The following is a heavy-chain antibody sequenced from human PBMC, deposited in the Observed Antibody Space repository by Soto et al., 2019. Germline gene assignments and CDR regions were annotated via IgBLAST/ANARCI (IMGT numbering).Heavy chain of an antibody. D-gene: IGHD3-10*01. CDR1: GFPVSSNY. CDR2: IYSGGST. CDR3: ATKERHYYYGSGSYYDGGGYYYGKDA. J-gene: IGHJ6*02. Sequence: GGSLRLSCAASGFPVSSNYMSWVRQAPGKGLERVSVIYSGGSTYYADSVKGRFTISRDNSKNTLYLQMNSRRAEDTAVYYCATKERHYYYGSGSYYDGGGYYYGKDAWGQGTTVTVSS. V-gene: IGHV3-53*01.